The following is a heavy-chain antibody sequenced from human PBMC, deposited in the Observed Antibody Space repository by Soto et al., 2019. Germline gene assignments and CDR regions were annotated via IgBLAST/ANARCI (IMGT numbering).Heavy chain of an antibody. CDR3: ARNRRIAVEMDV. CDR1: GFTFSDYN. J-gene: IGHJ6*02. Sequence: GGSLRLSCVASGFTFSDYNMNWLRQTPGKGLEWVSSIASRSNYIYYADSLKGRFTVSRDNARNSLYLQVDNLRAEDTAVYYCARNRRIAVEMDVWGQGTTVTVS. V-gene: IGHV3-21*01. D-gene: IGHD2-21*01. CDR2: IASRSNYI.